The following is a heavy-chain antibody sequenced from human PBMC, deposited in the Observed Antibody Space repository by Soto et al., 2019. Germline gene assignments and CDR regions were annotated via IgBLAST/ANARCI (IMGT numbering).Heavy chain of an antibody. V-gene: IGHV3-21*01. J-gene: IGHJ4*02. CDR2: ISGSSTYI. CDR3: ARTIAVAGTASVDFGY. CDR1: GFTLSSYR. D-gene: IGHD6-19*01. Sequence: HGGCMRLSRGASGFTLSSYRMNWDRQAPGKGLEWVSSISGSSTYIYYADSVKGRFTISRDNAKNSLYLQMNSLRAGDTALYYCARTIAVAGTASVDFGYWGQGTLVTVSS.